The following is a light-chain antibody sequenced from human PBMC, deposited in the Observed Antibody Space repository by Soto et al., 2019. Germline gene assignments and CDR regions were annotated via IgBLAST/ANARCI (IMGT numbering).Light chain of an antibody. CDR2: DNN. CDR1: SSNLGNNY. CDR3: GAWDTGLSAVV. J-gene: IGLJ3*02. V-gene: IGLV1-51*01. Sequence: QSVLTQPPSVSAAPGRTVTISCTGSSSNLGNNYVSWYQHLPGTAPKLLIYDNNNRPSGIPDRFSGSKSGTSATLGITGLQTGDEADYYCGAWDTGLSAVVFGGGTKLTVL.